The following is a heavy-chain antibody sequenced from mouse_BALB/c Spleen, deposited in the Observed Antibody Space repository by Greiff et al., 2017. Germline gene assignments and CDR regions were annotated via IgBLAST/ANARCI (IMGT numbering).Heavy chain of an antibody. CDR3: ARSRPYFDY. CDR2: ISSGSSTI. Sequence: EVQVVESGGGLVQPGGSRKLSCAASGFTFSSFGMHWVRQAPEKGLEWVAYISSGSSTIYYADTVKGRFTISRDNPKNTLFLQMTSLRSEDTAMYYCARSRPYFDYWGQGTTLTVSS. CDR1: GFTFSSFG. V-gene: IGHV5-17*02. J-gene: IGHJ2*01.